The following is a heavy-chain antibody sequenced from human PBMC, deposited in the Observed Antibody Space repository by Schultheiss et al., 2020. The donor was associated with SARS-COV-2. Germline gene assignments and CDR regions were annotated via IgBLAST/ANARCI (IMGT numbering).Heavy chain of an antibody. Sequence: GESLKISCKASGYTFTSYGISWVRQAPGQGLEWMGWISAYNGNTNYAQKLQGRVTMTTDTSTSTAYMELRSLRSDDTAVYYCARDDASSGYYYVNYWGQGTLVTVAS. CDR3: ARDDASSGYYYVNY. CDR1: GYTFTSYG. CDR2: ISAYNGNT. J-gene: IGHJ4*02. V-gene: IGHV1-18*01. D-gene: IGHD3-22*01.